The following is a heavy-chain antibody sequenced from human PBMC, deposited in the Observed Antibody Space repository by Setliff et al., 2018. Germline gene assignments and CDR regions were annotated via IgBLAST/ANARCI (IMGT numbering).Heavy chain of an antibody. V-gene: IGHV4-30-4*08. CDR3: ARVMGGSYGFSWFDP. J-gene: IGHJ5*02. D-gene: IGHD1-26*01. CDR1: GGSISSGDYY. Sequence: SETLSLTCTVSGGSISSGDYYWSWIRQPPGKGLEWIGYIYYSGSTYYNPSRKSRVTISVDTSKNQFSLKLSSVTAADTAVYYCARVMGGSYGFSWFDPWGQGTLVTVSS. CDR2: IYYSGST.